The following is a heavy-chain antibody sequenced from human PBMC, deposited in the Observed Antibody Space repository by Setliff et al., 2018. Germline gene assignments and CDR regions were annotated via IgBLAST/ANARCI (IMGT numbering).Heavy chain of an antibody. CDR3: VRLLDSDL. Sequence: GGSLRLSCAASGFTFVNYWMHWVRQAPGKGLVWVSRVNSDGSSTIYADSVKGRFTISRDNAENTLYLQMNSLRPDDTAVYFCVRLLDSDLWGQGTLVTVSS. V-gene: IGHV3-74*01. CDR1: GFTFVNYW. CDR2: VNSDGSST. J-gene: IGHJ5*02.